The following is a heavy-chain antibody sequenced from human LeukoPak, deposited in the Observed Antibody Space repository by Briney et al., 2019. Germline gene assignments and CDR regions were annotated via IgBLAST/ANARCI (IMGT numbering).Heavy chain of an antibody. CDR1: GFTFSSYA. CDR2: ISNSGGNT. V-gene: IGHV3-23*01. Sequence: PGGSLRLSCAASGFTFSSYAMTWVRQAPGKGLEWVSGISNSGGNTYYADSVKGRFTISRDNSKNTLYLQMNSLRAEYTAVYYCAKVRSTSCYAALDYWGQGTLVIVSS. J-gene: IGHJ4*02. CDR3: AKVRSTSCYAALDY. D-gene: IGHD2-2*01.